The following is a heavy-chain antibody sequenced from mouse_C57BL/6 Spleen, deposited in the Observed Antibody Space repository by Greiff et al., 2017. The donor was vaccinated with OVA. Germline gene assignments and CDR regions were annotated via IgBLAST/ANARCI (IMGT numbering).Heavy chain of an antibody. J-gene: IGHJ4*01. D-gene: IGHD2-3*01. V-gene: IGHV5-16*01. CDR3: ARDGYYGDAMDY. CDR2: INYDGSST. Sequence: EVQRVESEGGLVQPGSSMKLSCTASGFTFSDYYMAWVRQVPEKGLEWVANINYDGSSTYYLDSLKSRFIISRDNAKNILYLQMSSLKSEDTATYYCARDGYYGDAMDYWGQGTSVTVSS. CDR1: GFTFSDYY.